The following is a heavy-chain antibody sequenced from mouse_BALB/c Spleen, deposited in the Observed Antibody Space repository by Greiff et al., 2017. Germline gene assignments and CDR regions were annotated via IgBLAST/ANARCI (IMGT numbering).Heavy chain of an antibody. CDR3: ARGDYYGSSYGDYFDY. V-gene: IGHV5-6-5*01. CDR2: ISSGGRT. D-gene: IGHD1-1*01. Sequence: EVMLVESGGGLVKPGGSLKLSCAASGFTFSSYAMSWVRQTPEKRLEWVASISSGGRTYYPDSVKGRFTISRDNARNILYLQMSSLRSEDTAMYYCARGDYYGSSYGDYFDYWGQGTTLTVSS. J-gene: IGHJ2*01. CDR1: GFTFSSYA.